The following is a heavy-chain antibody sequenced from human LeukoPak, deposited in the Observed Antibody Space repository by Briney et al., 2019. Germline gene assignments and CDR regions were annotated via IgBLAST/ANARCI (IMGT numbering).Heavy chain of an antibody. CDR2: IYYSGST. CDR1: GGSISSSSYY. Sequence: PSETLSLTCTVSGGSISSSSYYWGWIRQPPGKGLEWIGSIYYSGSTYYNPSLKSRVTISVDTSKNQFSLKLSSVTAADTAVYYCARHQYYYDFWSGYYYYYYMDVWGEGTTVTVSS. CDR3: ARHQYYYDFWSGYYYYYYMDV. V-gene: IGHV4-39*01. D-gene: IGHD3-3*01. J-gene: IGHJ6*03.